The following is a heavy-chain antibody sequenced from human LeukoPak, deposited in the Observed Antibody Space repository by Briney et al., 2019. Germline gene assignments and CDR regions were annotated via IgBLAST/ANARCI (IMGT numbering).Heavy chain of an antibody. J-gene: IGHJ6*03. CDR2: IYYSGTT. CDR1: GGSISDTSHS. CDR3: ARHTYTYAKYYYYMDV. D-gene: IGHD5-18*01. Sequence: PSETLSLTCTVSGGSISDTSHSWGWIRQPPGEGLEWIGSIYYSGTTYYNPSLNSRVTISVDTSKNQSSLELSFVTAADTALYYCARHTYTYAKYYYYMDVWGKGTTVTVSS. V-gene: IGHV4-39*01.